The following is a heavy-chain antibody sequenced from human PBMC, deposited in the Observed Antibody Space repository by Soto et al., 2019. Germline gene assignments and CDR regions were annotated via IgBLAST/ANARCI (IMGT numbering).Heavy chain of an antibody. CDR3: GKDKTISDYYSYGMDV. J-gene: IGHJ6*02. CDR1: GFDFNSYA. CDR2: ISYDGSNT. V-gene: IGHV3-30*18. Sequence: QVQLVESGGGVVHPGRSLRISCAASGFDFNSYAMHWVRQAPGKGLEWVALISYDGSNTEYADSVKGRFTISRDNSKNTLYLHVNSLRDEDTAVYHCGKDKTISDYYSYGMDVWGQGTTVTVSS.